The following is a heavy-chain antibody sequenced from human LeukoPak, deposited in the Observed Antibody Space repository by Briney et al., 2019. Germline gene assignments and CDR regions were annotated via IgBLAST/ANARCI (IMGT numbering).Heavy chain of an antibody. V-gene: IGHV3-30*03. D-gene: IGHD3-22*01. Sequence: GGSLRLSCAASGFTFSSYGMHWVRQAPGKGLEWVAVISYDGSNKYYADSVKGRFTISRDNSKNTLYLQMNSLKTEDTAVYYCSTTYYYDSSEGYWGQGTLVTVSS. CDR3: STTYYYDSSEGY. CDR1: GFTFSSYG. J-gene: IGHJ4*02. CDR2: ISYDGSNK.